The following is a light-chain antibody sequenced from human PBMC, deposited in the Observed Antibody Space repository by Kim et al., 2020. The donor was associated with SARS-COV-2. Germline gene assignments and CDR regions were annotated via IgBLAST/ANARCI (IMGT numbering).Light chain of an antibody. Sequence: SQLAWYRQKPGQAPRLVIYDASVRATGIAARFSGSGSGTDFTLTISSLEPEDFAVYFCQQRRYWPVTFGQGTKVELK. J-gene: IGKJ1*01. CDR3: QQRRYWPVT. CDR1: SQ. CDR2: DAS. V-gene: IGKV3-11*01.